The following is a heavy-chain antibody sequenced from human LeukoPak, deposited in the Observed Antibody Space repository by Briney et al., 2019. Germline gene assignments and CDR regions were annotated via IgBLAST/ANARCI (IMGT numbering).Heavy chain of an antibody. D-gene: IGHD3-16*01. CDR2: ISGSGRST. V-gene: IGHV3-23*01. Sequence: GGSLRLSCAASGFTFSNYAVSWVRQAPGKGLEWVATISGSGRSTYYADSVKGRFTISRDNSKNTVYLHMSSLRAEATAVYYCAKGDSNDYAVTYYYYYMDVWGKGTPVTVSS. CDR1: GFTFSNYA. CDR3: AKGDSNDYAVTYYYYYMDV. J-gene: IGHJ6*03.